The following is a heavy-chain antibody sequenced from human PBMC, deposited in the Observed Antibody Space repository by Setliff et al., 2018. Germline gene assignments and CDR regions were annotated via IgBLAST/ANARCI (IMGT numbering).Heavy chain of an antibody. CDR1: GASITSINYY. Sequence: SETLSLTCTVSGASITSINYYWGWIRQPPGKGLEWIGRIYYRGDTYYNPSLKGRLTISVDTAQNQFSLRLTSVTAADTAVYYCARTGTYRYFDYWGQGALVTVSS. CDR2: IYYRGDT. J-gene: IGHJ4*02. V-gene: IGHV4-39*01. CDR3: ARTGTYRYFDY. D-gene: IGHD1-1*01.